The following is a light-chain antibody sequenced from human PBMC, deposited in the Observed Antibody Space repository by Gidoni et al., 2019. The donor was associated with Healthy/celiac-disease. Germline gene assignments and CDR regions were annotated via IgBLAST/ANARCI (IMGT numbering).Light chain of an antibody. Sequence: DIQMTQSPSTLSASVGDRVTITCRASQSISSWLAWYQQKPGKSPKLRIYKASGFESGVPSRFSGSGSGTEFTLTISSLQPDDFATYYCQQYNSYSATFGGGTKVEIK. V-gene: IGKV1-5*03. CDR1: QSISSW. CDR2: KAS. J-gene: IGKJ4*01. CDR3: QQYNSYSAT.